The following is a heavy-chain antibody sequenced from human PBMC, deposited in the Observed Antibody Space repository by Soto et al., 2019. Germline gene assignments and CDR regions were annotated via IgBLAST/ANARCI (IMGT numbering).Heavy chain of an antibody. CDR2: ISYDGSNK. D-gene: IGHD3-16*01. CDR1: GFTFSSYG. CDR3: WGRARPWEDY. V-gene: IGHV3-30*03. J-gene: IGHJ4*02. Sequence: QVQLVESGGGVVQPGRYLRLSCAASGFTFSSYGMHWVRQAPGKGLEWVAVISYDGSNKYYADSVKGRFTISRDNSKNTLYLQMNSLRAEDTAVYYCWGRARPWEDYWGQGTLVTVSS.